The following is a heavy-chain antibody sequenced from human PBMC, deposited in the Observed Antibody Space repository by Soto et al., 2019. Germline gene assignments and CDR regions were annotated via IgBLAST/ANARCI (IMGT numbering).Heavy chain of an antibody. V-gene: IGHV1-69*01. D-gene: IGHD3-3*01. CDR1: GGTFSSYA. Sequence: QVQLVQSGAEVKKPGSSVKVSCKASGGTFSSYAISWVRQAPGQGLEWMGGIIPIFGTANYAQKFQGRVTITADESTSTAYVELSRLRSEVTAVYYCARDLRFLEWGAFDIWGQGTMVTVSS. CDR2: IIPIFGTA. CDR3: ARDLRFLEWGAFDI. J-gene: IGHJ3*02.